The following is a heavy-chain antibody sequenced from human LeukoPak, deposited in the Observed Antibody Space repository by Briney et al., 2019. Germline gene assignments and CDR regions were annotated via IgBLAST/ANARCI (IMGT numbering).Heavy chain of an antibody. Sequence: PSETLSLTCTVSGGSISSSSYYWGWIRQPPGKGLEWIGSIYYSGSTYYNPSLKSQVTISVDTSKNQFSLKLSSVTAADTAVYYCARHEYSGYDYPYYFDYWGQGTLVTVSS. J-gene: IGHJ4*02. V-gene: IGHV4-39*01. D-gene: IGHD5-12*01. CDR2: IYYSGST. CDR1: GGSISSSSYY. CDR3: ARHEYSGYDYPYYFDY.